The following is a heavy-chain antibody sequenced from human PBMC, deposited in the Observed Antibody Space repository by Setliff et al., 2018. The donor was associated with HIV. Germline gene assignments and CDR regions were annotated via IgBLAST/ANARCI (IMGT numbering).Heavy chain of an antibody. D-gene: IGHD3-16*02. Sequence: ASVKVSCKASGYTFTNYDINWVRQATGQGLEWMGWMNPNSGNTGYAQKFQGRVTMTRNTSISTAYMELSSLRSEDTAVYYCARCSYVWGSYRMQPWGQGTLITVSS. CDR1: GYTFTNYD. CDR2: MNPNSGNT. CDR3: ARCSYVWGSYRMQP. J-gene: IGHJ5*02. V-gene: IGHV1-8*02.